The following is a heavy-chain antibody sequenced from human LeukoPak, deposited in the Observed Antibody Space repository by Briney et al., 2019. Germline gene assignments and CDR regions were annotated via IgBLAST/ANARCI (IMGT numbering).Heavy chain of an antibody. CDR1: GFTFSSYW. D-gene: IGHD3-9*01. CDR2: IRDKANGATT. CDR3: TILTDDY. V-gene: IGHV3-22*01. Sequence: PGGSLRLSCAASGFTFSSYWMHWVRQAPGKGLEWVAFIRDKANGATTEYAASVKGRFTISRDDSKSIVYLQMNSLKTEDTAVYYCTILTDDYWGQGTLVTVSS. J-gene: IGHJ4*02.